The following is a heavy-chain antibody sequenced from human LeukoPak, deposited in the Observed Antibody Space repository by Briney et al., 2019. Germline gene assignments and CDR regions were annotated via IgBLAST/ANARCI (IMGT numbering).Heavy chain of an antibody. D-gene: IGHD6-13*01. V-gene: IGHV3-73*01. CDR3: TRHTTAAAGTAGDY. CDR1: GFTFSASA. Sequence: PGGSLRLSCAASGFTFSASAIHWVRRASGKGLEWVGRIRSKANSYATAYAASVKGRFTISRDDSKNTAYLEMNSLKSEDTAVYYCTRHTTAAAGTAGDYWGQGTLVTVSS. J-gene: IGHJ4*02. CDR2: IRSKANSYAT.